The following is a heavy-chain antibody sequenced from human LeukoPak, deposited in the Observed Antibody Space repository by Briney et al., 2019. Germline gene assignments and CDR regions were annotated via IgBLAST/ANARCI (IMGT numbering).Heavy chain of an antibody. CDR3: APERRYGSSWYEAFDI. Sequence: ASVKVSCKASGYTFTGYCMHWVRQAPGQGLEWMGWINPNSGGTNYAQKFQGRVTMTRDTSISTAYMELSRLRSDDTAVYYCAPERRYGSSWYEAFDIWGQGTMVTVSS. J-gene: IGHJ3*02. CDR2: INPNSGGT. V-gene: IGHV1-2*02. D-gene: IGHD6-13*01. CDR1: GYTFTGYC.